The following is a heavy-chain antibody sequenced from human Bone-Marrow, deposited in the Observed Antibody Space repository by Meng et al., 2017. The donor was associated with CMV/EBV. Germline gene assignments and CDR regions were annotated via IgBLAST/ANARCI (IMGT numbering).Heavy chain of an antibody. V-gene: IGHV3-23*01. CDR2: IRASGDSK. J-gene: IGHJ4*02. D-gene: IGHD3-3*01. Sequence: CPGLGSSLTTYCISWGRHAPGKGLEWVSAIRASGDSKHYADSVKGRLTLSRDNSKNTVHLQMSSLRAEGTAVYYCATLEWFLPTPGYWGQGTLVTVSS. CDR1: GSSLTTYC. CDR3: ATLEWFLPTPGY.